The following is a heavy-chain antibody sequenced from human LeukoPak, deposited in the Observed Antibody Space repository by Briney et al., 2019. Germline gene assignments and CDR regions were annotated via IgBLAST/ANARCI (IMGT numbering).Heavy chain of an antibody. D-gene: IGHD3-22*01. Sequence: GGSLRLSCAASGFTFSSYAMTWVRQAPGKGLEWVSAISGSGGSTYYADSVKGRFTISRDNSKNTLYLQMNSLRAEDTAVYYCYIPYYDTSAYKGYWGQGTLVAVSS. V-gene: IGHV3-23*01. CDR1: GFTFSSYA. J-gene: IGHJ4*02. CDR3: YIPYYDTSAYKGY. CDR2: ISGSGGST.